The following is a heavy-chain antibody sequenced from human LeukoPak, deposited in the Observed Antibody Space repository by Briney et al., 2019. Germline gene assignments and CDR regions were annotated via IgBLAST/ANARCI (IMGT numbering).Heavy chain of an antibody. V-gene: IGHV3-21*01. CDR3: ANFQTVGIKPFEH. J-gene: IGHJ5*02. Sequence: GGSLRLSCAASGFTFSSYSMNWVRQAPGKGLEWVSSISSSSSYIYYADSVKGRFTISRDNAKNSVYLQMESLRVEDTAVYYCANFQTVGIKPFEHWGQGTLVTVSS. CDR2: ISSSSSYI. D-gene: IGHD3-3*01. CDR1: GFTFSSYS.